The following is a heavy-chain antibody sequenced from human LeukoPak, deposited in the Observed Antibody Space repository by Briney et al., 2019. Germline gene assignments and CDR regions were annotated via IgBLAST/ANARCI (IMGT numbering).Heavy chain of an antibody. Sequence: SETLSLTCAVYGGSFSGYYWSWIRQPPGKGLEWIGEINHSGSTNYNPSLKSRVTISVDTSKNQFSLKLSSVTAADTAVYYCARGRGSSMLPYYYYMDVWGKGTTVTVSS. CDR1: GGSFSGYY. J-gene: IGHJ6*03. V-gene: IGHV4-34*01. CDR3: ARGRGSSMLPYYYYMDV. D-gene: IGHD6-13*01. CDR2: INHSGST.